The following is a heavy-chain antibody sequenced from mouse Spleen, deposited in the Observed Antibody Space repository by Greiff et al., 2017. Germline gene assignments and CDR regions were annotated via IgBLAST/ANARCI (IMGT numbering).Heavy chain of an antibody. Sequence: EVKLMESGGGLVKPGGSLKLSCAASGFTFSSYAMSWVRQTPEKRLEWVATISSGGSYTYYPDSVKGRFTISRDNAKNTLYLQMSSLRSEDTAMYYCARHDYYGSGYFDVWGAGTTVTVSS. V-gene: IGHV5-9-3*01. J-gene: IGHJ1*01. CDR1: GFTFSSYA. CDR2: ISSGGSYT. D-gene: IGHD1-1*01. CDR3: ARHDYYGSGYFDV.